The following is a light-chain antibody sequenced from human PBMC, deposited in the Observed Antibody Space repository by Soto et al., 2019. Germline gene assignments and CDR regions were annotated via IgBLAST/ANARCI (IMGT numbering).Light chain of an antibody. J-gene: IGKJ4*01. CDR1: QSLLHSNGYNY. CDR3: IQALQSPPT. V-gene: IGKV2-28*01. Sequence: DIVMTQSPLSLPVTPGEPASISCRSSQSLLHSNGYNYLDWYLQKPGQSPQLLIYLGSNRASGVPDRCSGSGSGTDFTLKISRVEAEDVGVYYCIQALQSPPTFGGGTKVEIK. CDR2: LGS.